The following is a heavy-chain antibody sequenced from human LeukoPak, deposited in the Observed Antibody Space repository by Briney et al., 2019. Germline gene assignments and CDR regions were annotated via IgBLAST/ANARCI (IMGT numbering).Heavy chain of an antibody. CDR2: IYSGGST. J-gene: IGHJ4*02. D-gene: IGHD1-26*01. CDR3: ARGPQSAQGSYYLADY. CDR1: GFTVSSNY. V-gene: IGHV3-53*01. Sequence: PGGSLRLSCAASGFTVSSNYMSWVRQAPGKGLEWVSVIYSGGSTYYADSVKGRFTISRDNSKNTLNLQMNSLRAEDTAVYYCARGPQSAQGSYYLADYWGQGTLVTVSS.